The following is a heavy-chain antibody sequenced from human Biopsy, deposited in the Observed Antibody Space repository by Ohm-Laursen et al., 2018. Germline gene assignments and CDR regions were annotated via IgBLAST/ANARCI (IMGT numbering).Heavy chain of an antibody. V-gene: IGHV4-4*07. Sequence: SDTLSLTCSVYDESFNGYYWSWIRQTPGKGLEWIGQIYTSGITNYNPSLKSRVTMSVDTSKNKFSLRVSSVTAADTAVYYCARDRDRRGWFDPWGQGTLVTVSS. CDR1: DESFNGYY. CDR3: ARDRDRRGWFDP. D-gene: IGHD1-14*01. J-gene: IGHJ5*02. CDR2: IYTSGIT.